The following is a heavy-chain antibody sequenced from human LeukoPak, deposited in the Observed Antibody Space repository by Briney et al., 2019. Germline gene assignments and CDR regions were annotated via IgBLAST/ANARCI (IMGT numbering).Heavy chain of an antibody. CDR2: IYYSGST. CDR1: GGSISSSSYY. CDR3: ARRSIVGATNFDY. J-gene: IGHJ4*02. Sequence: SETLSLTCTVSGGSISSSSYYWGWIRQPPGKGLEWVGSIYYSGSTYYNPSLKSRVTISVDTSKNQFSLKLSSVTAADTAVYYCARRSIVGATNFDYWGQGTLVTVSS. V-gene: IGHV4-39*01. D-gene: IGHD1-26*01.